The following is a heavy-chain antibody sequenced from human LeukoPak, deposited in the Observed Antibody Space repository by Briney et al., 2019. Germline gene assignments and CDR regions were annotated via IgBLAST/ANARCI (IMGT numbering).Heavy chain of an antibody. V-gene: IGHV1-69*04. CDR2: IIPILGIA. Sequence: GAPVTLSCTASGRTFSSYAISWVRQAPGQGLEWMGRIIPILGIANYAQKFQGRVTITADKSTSTAYMELSSLRSEDTAVYYCARDPGGVVVPVYGMDVWGQGTTVTVSS. CDR3: ARDPGGVVVPVYGMDV. D-gene: IGHD2-2*01. J-gene: IGHJ6*02. CDR1: GRTFSSYA.